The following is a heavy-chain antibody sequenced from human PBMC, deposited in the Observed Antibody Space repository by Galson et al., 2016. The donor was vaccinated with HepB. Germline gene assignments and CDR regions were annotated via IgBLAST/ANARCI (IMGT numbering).Heavy chain of an antibody. CDR2: ISNDGSDK. D-gene: IGHD2-2*01. J-gene: IGHJ1*01. CDR3: AKDPYAVVSRAEYFQH. V-gene: IGHV3-30*18. CDR1: GFTFSTYG. Sequence: SLRLSCAASGFTFSTYGMHWVRQAPGKGLEWVAVISNDGSDKYYADSVKGRFTISRDNSKNTLFLQLNSLRAEDTAVYYCAKDPYAVVSRAEYFQHWGQGTLVTVSS.